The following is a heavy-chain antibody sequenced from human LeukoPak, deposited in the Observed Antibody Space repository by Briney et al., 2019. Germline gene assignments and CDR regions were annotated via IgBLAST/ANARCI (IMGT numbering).Heavy chain of an antibody. D-gene: IGHD3-9*01. J-gene: IGHJ4*02. CDR2: IWYDGRNK. CDR1: GFAFSRFG. CDR3: ARGNYDILTGYDY. V-gene: IGHV3-33*01. Sequence: GGSLRLSCAASGFAFSRFGMHWVRQAPGKGLEWVAAIWYDGRNKYYAESVKGRFSISRDNSKNTLYLQMDSLRAEDTAVYYCARGNYDILTGYDYWGQGTLVTVSS.